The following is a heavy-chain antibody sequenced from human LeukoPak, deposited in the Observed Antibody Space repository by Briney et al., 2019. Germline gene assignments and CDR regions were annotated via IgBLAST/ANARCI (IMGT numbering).Heavy chain of an antibody. D-gene: IGHD6-13*01. Sequence: ASVKVSCKASGYTFSRYGIRWVRQAPGQGLEWMGWISGNNGNTNYAQKVQGRVTMTTDTSTSTAYMELRSLRSDDTAVYYCAMAGAAGTFWLDYWGQGTLVTVSS. CDR2: ISGNNGNT. J-gene: IGHJ4*02. CDR3: AMAGAAGTFWLDY. V-gene: IGHV1-18*01. CDR1: GYTFSRYG.